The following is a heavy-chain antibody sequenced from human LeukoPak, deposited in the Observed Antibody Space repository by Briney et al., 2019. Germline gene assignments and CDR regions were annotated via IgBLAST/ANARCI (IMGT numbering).Heavy chain of an antibody. J-gene: IGHJ5*02. Sequence: PSETLSLTCTVSGDSISSSNCYWGWIRQPPGKGLEWIGSIYFSGGTYYNASLKSRVTISVDTSKNQSSLKLSSVTAADTAVYYCARERGRWGVVVVAATDANWFDPWGQGTLVTVSS. CDR3: ARERGRWGVVVVAATDANWFDP. D-gene: IGHD2-15*01. V-gene: IGHV4-39*02. CDR1: GDSISSSNCY. CDR2: IYFSGGT.